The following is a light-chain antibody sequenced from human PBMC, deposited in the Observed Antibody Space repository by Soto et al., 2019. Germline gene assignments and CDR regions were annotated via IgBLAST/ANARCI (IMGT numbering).Light chain of an antibody. J-gene: IGLJ1*01. CDR3: CSFAGTHYV. Sequence: SALTQPASLSGSPGQSITISCTGSSSDVGRYHLVSWYQQHPTKSPKVIIYEVNDRPSGVSDRFSGSKSGNTASLTISGLQTEDEAEYFCCSFAGTHYVFGSGTKLTVL. CDR1: SSDVGRYHL. V-gene: IGLV2-23*02. CDR2: EVN.